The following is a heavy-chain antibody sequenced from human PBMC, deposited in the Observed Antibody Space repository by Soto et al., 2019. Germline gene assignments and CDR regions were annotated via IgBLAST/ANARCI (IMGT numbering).Heavy chain of an antibody. CDR3: AREWTRNWFDP. V-gene: IGHV4-59*01. J-gene: IGHJ5*02. Sequence: SETLSLTCTVSGGSISSYYWSWIRQPPGKGLEWIGYIYYSGSTNYNPSLKSRVTISVDTSKNQFSLKLSSATAADTAVYYCAREWTRNWFDPWGQGTLVTVSS. CDR2: IYYSGST. CDR1: GGSISSYY.